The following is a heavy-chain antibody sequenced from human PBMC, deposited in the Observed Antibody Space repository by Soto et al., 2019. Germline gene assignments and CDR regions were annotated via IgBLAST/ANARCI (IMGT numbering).Heavy chain of an antibody. CDR1: RYTFISYD. D-gene: IGHD4-4*01. J-gene: IGHJ4*01. Sequence: ASVKVSCKASRYTFISYDINWVRQATGQGLEWMGWMNPKSANTGYAQNFQGRVTMTRNTSISTAYMELSSLRSEDTAVYYCARSPSWETTVTPYYFDYWG. CDR3: ARSPSWETTVTPYYFDY. CDR2: MNPKSANT. V-gene: IGHV1-8*01.